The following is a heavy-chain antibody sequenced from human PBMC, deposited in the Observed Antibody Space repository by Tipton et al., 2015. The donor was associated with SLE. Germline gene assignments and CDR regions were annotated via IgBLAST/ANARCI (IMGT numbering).Heavy chain of an antibody. J-gene: IGHJ6*02. V-gene: IGHV4-39*07. CDR3: ARGPSYYDFWSGYYYYYYGMDV. CDR1: GGSISSSSYY. CDR2: IYYSGST. D-gene: IGHD3-3*01. Sequence: TLSLTCTVSGGSISSSSYYWGWIRQPPGKGLEWIGSIYYSGSTYYNPSLKSRVTISVDKSKNQFSLKLSSVTAADTAVYYCARGPSYYDFWSGYYYYYYGMDVWGQGTTVTVSS.